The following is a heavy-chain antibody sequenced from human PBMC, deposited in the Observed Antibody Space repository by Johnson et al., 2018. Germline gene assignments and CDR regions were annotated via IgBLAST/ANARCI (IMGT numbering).Heavy chain of an antibody. D-gene: IGHD3-22*01. CDR1: GYTFTRYD. V-gene: IGHV1-8*01. CDR3: ATMEMELIGSDYYHGMDA. J-gene: IGHJ6*02. Sequence: QVQLVQSGAEVKKPGASVKVSCKASGYTFTRYDINWVRQATGQGLEWMGWMNPNSGNAGYAQKFQGRVTMTRNTSMSTAYMELRSLRFGDTAVYYCATMEMELIGSDYYHGMDAWGQGTSVTVSS. CDR2: MNPNSGNA.